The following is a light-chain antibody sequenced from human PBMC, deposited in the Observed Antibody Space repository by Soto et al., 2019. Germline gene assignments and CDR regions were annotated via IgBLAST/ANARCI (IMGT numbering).Light chain of an antibody. J-gene: IGLJ1*01. CDR3: CSFAGGSTYV. V-gene: IGLV2-23*01. CDR1: RSFFRSYIL. CDR2: ERA. Sequence: QSDLNKPASGSGSPGQSINLSCTGTRSFFRSYILVSWYQQPPVKALKLMISERAKRPSVVSNLFSGSQSANTASLTISALQAEDEADYXCCSFAGGSTYVFGTGTEVTDL.